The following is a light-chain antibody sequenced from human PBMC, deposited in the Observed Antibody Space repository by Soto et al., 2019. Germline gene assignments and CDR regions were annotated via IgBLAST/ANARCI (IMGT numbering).Light chain of an antibody. CDR1: HYISNY. V-gene: IGKV1-39*01. CDR2: AAS. CDR3: QQRSNSIT. Sequence: DIQMTQSPSSLSASVGDTVTITCQASHYISNYVIWYQQKPGKAPRLLIYAASSLQSGVPSRFSGSGSGTDFTLTISSLEPEDFAVYYCQQRSNSITFGQGTRLEIK. J-gene: IGKJ5*01.